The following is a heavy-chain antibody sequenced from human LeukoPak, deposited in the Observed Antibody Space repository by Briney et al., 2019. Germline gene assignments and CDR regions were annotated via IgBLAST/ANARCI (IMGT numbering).Heavy chain of an antibody. CDR3: ASEVLPRYQNHIAVAGTWRSHWVY. J-gene: IGHJ4*02. D-gene: IGHD6-19*01. CDR1: GGTFSSYA. Sequence: ASVKVSCKASGGTFSSYAISWVRQAPGQGLEWMGGIIPIFGTANYAQKFQGRVTITADESTSTAYMELSSLRSEDTAVYYCASEVLPRYQNHIAVAGTWRSHWVYWDQGTLVTVSS. CDR2: IIPIFGTA. V-gene: IGHV1-69*13.